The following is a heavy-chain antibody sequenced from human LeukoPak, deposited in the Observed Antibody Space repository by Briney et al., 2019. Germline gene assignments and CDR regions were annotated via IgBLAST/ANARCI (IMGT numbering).Heavy chain of an antibody. CDR3: AKDGTSYYYIYY. D-gene: IGHD2/OR15-2a*01. CDR1: GFTFNNYG. V-gene: IGHV3-30*02. CDR2: IRYDGSNT. J-gene: IGHJ4*02. Sequence: GGSLRLSCAASGFTFNNYGMHWVRQAPGKGLEWLALIRYDGSNTYYADSVKGRFTVSRDDKNTLYLQMNSLRGDDTAVYYCAKDGTSYYYIYYWGQGTLVTVSS.